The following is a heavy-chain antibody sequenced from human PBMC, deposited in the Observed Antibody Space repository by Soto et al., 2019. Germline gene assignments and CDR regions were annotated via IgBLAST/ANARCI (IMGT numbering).Heavy chain of an antibody. CDR1: GFILNDWA. CDR2: ISSSSSVI. J-gene: IGHJ6*03. V-gene: IGHV3-48*01. CDR3: ARDLSWGSNWYYYMDV. Sequence: PGGSLRVSCTTSGFILNDWAMNWVRQAPGKGLEWVSYISSSSSVIDYADSVKGRFTVSRDNARNSLYLQMNSLRAEDTAVYYCARDLSWGSNWYYYMDVWGKGTTVTVSS. D-gene: IGHD7-27*01.